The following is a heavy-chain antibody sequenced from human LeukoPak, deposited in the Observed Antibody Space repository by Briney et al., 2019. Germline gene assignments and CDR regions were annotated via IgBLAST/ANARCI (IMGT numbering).Heavy chain of an antibody. D-gene: IGHD1-26*01. CDR3: VKMSGPERRHFFDY. J-gene: IGHJ4*02. CDR2: INGAGTDK. V-gene: IGHV3-23*01. Sequence: GGSLRLSCEVSGISFSDYAFAWVRQAPGERLAWVSTINGAGTDKFYAASVKGRFTLSRDNSMKTLSLQMSSLRADDTAIYYCVKMSGPERRHFFDYWGQGTLVVVSS. CDR1: GISFSDYA.